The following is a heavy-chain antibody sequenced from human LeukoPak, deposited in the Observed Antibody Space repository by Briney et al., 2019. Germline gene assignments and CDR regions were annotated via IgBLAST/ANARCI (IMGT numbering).Heavy chain of an antibody. V-gene: IGHV3-53*01. Sequence: PGGSLRLSCAASGFTVSSSYMNWVRQAPGKGLEWVSVIYSGGSTNYADSVKGQFTISRDNSKNTLYLQMNSLRAEDTAVYYCIHGYTLDFWGQGTLVTVSS. D-gene: IGHD5-18*01. J-gene: IGHJ4*02. CDR3: IHGYTLDF. CDR1: GFTVSSSY. CDR2: IYSGGST.